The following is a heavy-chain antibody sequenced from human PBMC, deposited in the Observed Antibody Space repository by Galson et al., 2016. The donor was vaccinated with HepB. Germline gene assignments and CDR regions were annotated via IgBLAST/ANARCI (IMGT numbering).Heavy chain of an antibody. V-gene: IGHV3-23*01. Sequence: SLRLSCAASGFNFRSFDMSWVRQAPGKGLEWVSGITYVGVRYYADPVKGRFTMSRDDSSGQVFLEMHSLRGEDTALYYCAKHWIRTHDLWGQGTLVTVSS. D-gene: IGHD1-14*01. CDR2: ITYVGVR. CDR3: AKHWIRTHDL. CDR1: GFNFRSFD. J-gene: IGHJ5*02.